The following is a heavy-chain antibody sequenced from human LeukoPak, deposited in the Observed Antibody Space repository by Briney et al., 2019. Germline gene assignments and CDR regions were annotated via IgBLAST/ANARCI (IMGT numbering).Heavy chain of an antibody. CDR2: IKEDGSEK. CDR1: GFAFSSYW. CDR3: AKAVAARWLDP. D-gene: IGHD6-19*01. Sequence: GGSLRLSCAASGFAFSSYWMSWVRQAPGKGLECVANIKEDGSEKNYVDSVKGRFTISRDNAKNSLYLQMNSLRAEDTAVYYCAKAVAARWLDPWGQGTLVIVSS. J-gene: IGHJ5*02. V-gene: IGHV3-7*01.